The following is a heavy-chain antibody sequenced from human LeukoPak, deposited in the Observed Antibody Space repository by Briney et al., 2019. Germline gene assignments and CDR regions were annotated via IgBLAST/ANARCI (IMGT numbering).Heavy chain of an antibody. CDR2: ISYSGST. D-gene: IGHD3-10*01. CDR1: GGSMSSYY. J-gene: IGHJ4*02. CDR3: ARSGLVRGVST. V-gene: IGHV4-59*01. Sequence: ASETLSLTCTVSGGSMSSYYWTWIRQPPGKELEWIGSISYSGSTNYNPSLKSRVTMSIDTSKNQFSLKLNSVTAADTAVYYCARSGLVRGVSTWGQGTLVTVSS.